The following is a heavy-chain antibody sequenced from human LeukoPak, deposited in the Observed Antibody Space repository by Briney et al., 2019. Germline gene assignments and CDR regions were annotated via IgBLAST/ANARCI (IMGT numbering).Heavy chain of an antibody. J-gene: IGHJ4*02. CDR2: ISGSGGST. D-gene: IGHD6-13*01. CDR3: AKRPAAGPNSGY. V-gene: IGHV3-23*01. Sequence: AGSLRLSCAASGFTFSSYAMSWVRQAPGKGLEWVSAISGSGGSTYYADSVKGRFTIYRDNSKNTLYLQMNSLRAEDTAVYYCAKRPAAGPNSGYWGQGTLVTVSS. CDR1: GFTFSSYA.